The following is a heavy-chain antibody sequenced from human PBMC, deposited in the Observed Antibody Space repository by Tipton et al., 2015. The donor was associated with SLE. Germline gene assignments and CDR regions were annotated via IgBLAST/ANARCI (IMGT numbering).Heavy chain of an antibody. J-gene: IGHJ4*02. V-gene: IGHV4-4*07. CDR1: GGSMSSYY. CDR2: IRSSGST. CDR3: ASSMITFGGVAY. D-gene: IGHD3-16*01. Sequence: TLSLTCTVFGGSMSSYYWNWIRQPAGKGLEWIGRIRSSGSTNSNPSLKSRVTISLDTSKNQFSLKLTSVTAADTAVYYCASSMITFGGVAYWGQGTLVTVSS.